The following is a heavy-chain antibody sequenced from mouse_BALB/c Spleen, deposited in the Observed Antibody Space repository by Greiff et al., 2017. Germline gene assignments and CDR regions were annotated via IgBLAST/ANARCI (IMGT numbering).Heavy chain of an antibody. V-gene: IGHV1-14*01. J-gene: IGHJ4*01. CDR3: ARSVDYGSRGAMDY. Sequence: VQLQQSGPELVKPGASVKMSCKASGYTFTSYVMHWVKQKPGQGLEWIGYINPYNDGTKYNEKFKGKATLTSDKSSSTAYMELSSLTSEDSAVYYCARSVDYGSRGAMDYWGQGTSVTVSS. CDR1: GYTFTSYV. CDR2: INPYNDGT. D-gene: IGHD1-1*01.